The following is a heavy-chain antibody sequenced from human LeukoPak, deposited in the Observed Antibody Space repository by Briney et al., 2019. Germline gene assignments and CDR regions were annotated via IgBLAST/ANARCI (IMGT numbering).Heavy chain of an antibody. Sequence: GGSLRLSCAASGFTFSGSAMHWVRQASGKGLEWIGRIRSKANSYATAYAASVKGRFTISRDDSKNTAYLQMNSLKTVDTAVYYCTPHPLRALDYWGQGTLVTVSS. V-gene: IGHV3-73*01. CDR2: IRSKANSYAT. CDR3: TPHPLRALDY. CDR1: GFTFSGSA. J-gene: IGHJ4*02.